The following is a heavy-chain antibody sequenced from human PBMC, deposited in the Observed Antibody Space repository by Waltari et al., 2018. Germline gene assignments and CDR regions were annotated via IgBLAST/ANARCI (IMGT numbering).Heavy chain of an antibody. CDR1: GFTFSNYA. D-gene: IGHD6-13*01. J-gene: IGHJ4*02. CDR2: ITSSGGST. Sequence: EVQLLESGGGLVQPGGSLRLSCAASGFTFSNYAMTWVRQAPGKGLECVSGITSSGGSTYYAASVKGRFTISRDSSRNTLHLQMNSLRAEDTAIYYCTKWLTAAGTGWFDCWGQGTLVTVSS. V-gene: IGHV3-23*01. CDR3: TKWLTAAGTGWFDC.